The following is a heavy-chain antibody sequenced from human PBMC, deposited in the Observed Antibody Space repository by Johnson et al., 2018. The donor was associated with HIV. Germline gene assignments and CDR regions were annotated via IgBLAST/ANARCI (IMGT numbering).Heavy chain of an antibody. V-gene: IGHV3-30-3*02. CDR1: GYSFRNSA. CDR2: ISYDGSNQ. CDR3: AKVGSGYSSSS. Sequence: QVQLVESGGGVVQPGRSLRLSCVASGYSFRNSAMHWVRQAPGKGLEWVAVISYDGSNQYYADSVKGRFTISRDNSKNTLYLQMNRLRAEDTAVYYCAKVGSGYSSSSWGQGTMVTVSS. J-gene: IGHJ3*01. D-gene: IGHD6-13*01.